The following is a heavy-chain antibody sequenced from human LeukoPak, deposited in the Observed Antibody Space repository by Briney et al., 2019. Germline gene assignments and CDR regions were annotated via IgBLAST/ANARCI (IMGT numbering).Heavy chain of an antibody. CDR1: GFTFSGAW. Sequence: GGSLRLSCTASGFTFSGAWMTWVRQAPGKGLEWVSSISSSSSYIYYADSVKGRFTISRDNAKNSLYLQMNSLRAEDTAVYYCARDLSSSWYGKLFDYWGQGTLVTVSS. V-gene: IGHV3-21*01. J-gene: IGHJ4*02. CDR3: ARDLSSSWYGKLFDY. D-gene: IGHD6-13*01. CDR2: ISSSSSYI.